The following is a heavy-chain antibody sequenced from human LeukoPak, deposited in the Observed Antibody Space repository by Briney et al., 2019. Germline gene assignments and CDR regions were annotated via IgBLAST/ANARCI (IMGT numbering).Heavy chain of an antibody. J-gene: IGHJ3*02. D-gene: IGHD6-13*01. Sequence: SETLSLTCTVSGGSISSYYWSWIRQPAGKGLEWIGRIYTSGSTNYNPSLKSRVTMSVDTSKNQFSLKLSSVTAADTAVYDCARGGGRIAAAGIRRLGAFDIWGQGTMVTVSS. CDR1: GGSISSYY. CDR3: ARGGGRIAAAGIRRLGAFDI. V-gene: IGHV4-4*07. CDR2: IYTSGST.